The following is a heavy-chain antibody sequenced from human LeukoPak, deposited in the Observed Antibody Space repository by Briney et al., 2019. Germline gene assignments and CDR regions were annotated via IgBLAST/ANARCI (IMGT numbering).Heavy chain of an antibody. CDR2: ISVYNGTT. V-gene: IGHV1-18*01. Sequence: ASVKVSCKASGYTFTGYAISWVRQAPGQGLEWMGWISVYNGTTYYAHNLQGRVTMTTDTSTSTAYMELRSLRSDDTAVYYCARDHTSSSWFYYYYYAMDVWGQGTTVTVSS. J-gene: IGHJ6*02. CDR1: GYTFTGYA. D-gene: IGHD6-13*01. CDR3: ARDHTSSSWFYYYYYAMDV.